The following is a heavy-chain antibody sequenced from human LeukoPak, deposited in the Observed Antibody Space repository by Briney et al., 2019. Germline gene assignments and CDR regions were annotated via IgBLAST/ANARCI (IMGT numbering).Heavy chain of an antibody. CDR2: ISSSGSTI. D-gene: IGHD2-2*01. V-gene: IGHV3-11*01. CDR3: AREHLDCSSTSCPPTYYYYGMDV. Sequence: GGSLRLSCAASGFTFSDYYMSWIRQAPGMGLEWVSYISSSGSTIYYADSVKGRFTISRDNAKNSLYLQMNSLRAEDTAVYYCAREHLDCSSTSCPPTYYYYGMDVWGQGTTVTVSS. J-gene: IGHJ6*02. CDR1: GFTFSDYY.